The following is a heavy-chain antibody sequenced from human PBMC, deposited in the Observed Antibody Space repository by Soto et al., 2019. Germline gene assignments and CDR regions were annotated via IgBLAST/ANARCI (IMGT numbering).Heavy chain of an antibody. D-gene: IGHD6-6*01. CDR2: IYTSGST. Sequence: PSETLSLTCTVSGGSISSYYWSWIRQPAGKGLEWIGRIYTSGSTNYNPSLKSRVTMSVDTSKNQFSLKLSSVTAADTAVYYCARDRRSGPYSSSPDWFDPSGQGPLVTVSS. CDR3: ARDRRSGPYSSSPDWFDP. V-gene: IGHV4-4*07. J-gene: IGHJ5*02. CDR1: GGSISSYY.